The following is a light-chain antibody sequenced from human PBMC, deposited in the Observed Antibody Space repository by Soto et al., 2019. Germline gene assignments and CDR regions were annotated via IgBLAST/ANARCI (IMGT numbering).Light chain of an antibody. Sequence: DIQMTQSPSSLSASVGDRVTSTCRASQTISSWLAWYQQKPGKAPKLLIYKASTLKSGVPSRFSGSGSGTEFTLTISSLQPDDFATYYCQHYSSYSEAFGQGTKVDIK. CDR2: KAS. CDR3: QHYSSYSEA. CDR1: QTISSW. V-gene: IGKV1-5*03. J-gene: IGKJ1*01.